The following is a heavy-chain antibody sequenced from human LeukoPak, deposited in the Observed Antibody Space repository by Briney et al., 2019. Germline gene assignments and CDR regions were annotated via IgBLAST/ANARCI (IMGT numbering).Heavy chain of an antibody. V-gene: IGHV4-59*04. CDR2: IYYSGDT. Sequence: PSETLSLTCTVSGGSISSYYWSWIRQPPGKGLEWIGYIYYSGDTYYNPSLKSRATISVDTSKNRFSLKLDSVTAADTAVYFCARHENIIVVPTAHAFDYWGQGTLVTVSS. J-gene: IGHJ4*02. CDR1: GGSISSYY. CDR3: ARHENIIVVPTAHAFDY. D-gene: IGHD2-2*01.